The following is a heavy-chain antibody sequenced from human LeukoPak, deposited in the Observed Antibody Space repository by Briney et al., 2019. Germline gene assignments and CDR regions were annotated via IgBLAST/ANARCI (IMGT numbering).Heavy chain of an antibody. CDR1: GYTFTSYG. CDR2: ISAYNGYT. D-gene: IGHD3-10*01. Sequence: GASVKVSCKASGYTFTSYGISWVRQAPGQGLEWMGWISAYNGYTNYAQNFQGRVTMTTDASTSTAYMELRSLRSDDTAVYYCVREVTMVRGVTLDYWGQGTLVTVSS. CDR3: VREVTMVRGVTLDY. V-gene: IGHV1-18*01. J-gene: IGHJ4*02.